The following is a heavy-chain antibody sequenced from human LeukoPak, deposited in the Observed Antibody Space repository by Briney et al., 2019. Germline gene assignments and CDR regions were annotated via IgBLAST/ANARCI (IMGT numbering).Heavy chain of an antibody. CDR2: IWYDGSNK. V-gene: IGHV3-33*01. CDR3: VGSGSPEYSFDY. D-gene: IGHD3-10*01. J-gene: IGHJ4*02. CDR1: GFTFSSYG. Sequence: PGGSLRLSCAASGFTFSSYGMHWVRQAPGKGLEWVAVIWYDGSNKYYADSVKGRFTISRDNSKNTLYLQINTLRAEDTAVYYCVGSGSPEYSFDYWGQGTLVTVSS.